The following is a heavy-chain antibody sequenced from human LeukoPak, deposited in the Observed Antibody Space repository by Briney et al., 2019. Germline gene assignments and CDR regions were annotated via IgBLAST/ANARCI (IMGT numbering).Heavy chain of an antibody. CDR3: AKVGNYYDFWSGHQRWFDP. J-gene: IGHJ5*02. CDR1: GGSISSYY. Sequence: SETLSLTCTVSGGSISSYYWSWIRQPPGKGLEWIGYIYYSGSTNYNPSLKSRVTISVDTSKNQFSLKLSSVTAADTAVYYYAKVGNYYDFWSGHQRWFDPWGQGTLVTVSS. CDR2: IYYSGST. V-gene: IGHV4-59*01. D-gene: IGHD3-3*01.